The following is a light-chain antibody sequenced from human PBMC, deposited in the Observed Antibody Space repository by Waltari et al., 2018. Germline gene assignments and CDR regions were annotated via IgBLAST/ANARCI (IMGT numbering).Light chain of an antibody. V-gene: IGLV2-23*01. CDR3: SSYAGSSKGL. CDR2: SCI. J-gene: IGLJ2*01. Sequence: CYQHHPGTAPNLIIYSCIKRPAGVSDRFSGSKSGDMASLTISCLRPEDEAEYFCSSYAGSSKGLFGGVTKVTFL.